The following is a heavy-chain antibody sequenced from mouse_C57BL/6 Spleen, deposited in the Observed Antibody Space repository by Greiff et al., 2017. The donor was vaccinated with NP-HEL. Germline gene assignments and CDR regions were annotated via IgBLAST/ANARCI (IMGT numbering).Heavy chain of an antibody. V-gene: IGHV14-4*01. CDR1: GFNIKDDY. CDR2: IDPENGDS. J-gene: IGHJ3*01. Sequence: EVQLQQSGAELVRPGASVKLSCTASGFNIKDDYMHWVKQRPEQGLEWIGWIDPENGDSEYASKFSGKAPITADTSSNTAYLQLSSLTSEDTAVYYCTTRGTYGSGPAWYAYWGQGTLVTVSA. CDR3: TTRGTYGSGPAWYAY. D-gene: IGHD1-2*01.